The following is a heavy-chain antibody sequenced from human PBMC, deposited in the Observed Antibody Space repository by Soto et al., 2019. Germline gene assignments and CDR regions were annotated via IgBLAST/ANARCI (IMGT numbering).Heavy chain of an antibody. J-gene: IGHJ6*03. CDR3: ARLGKQLETGRYYYYYMDV. CDR1: GYTFTSYD. V-gene: IGHV1-8*01. CDR2: MNPNSGNT. D-gene: IGHD6-13*01. Sequence: ASVKVSCKASGYTFTSYDMNWVRLATGQGLEWMGWMNPNSGNTGYAQKFQGRVTMTRNTSISTAYMELSSLRSEDTAVYYCARLGKQLETGRYYYYYMDVWCKATTLTGSS.